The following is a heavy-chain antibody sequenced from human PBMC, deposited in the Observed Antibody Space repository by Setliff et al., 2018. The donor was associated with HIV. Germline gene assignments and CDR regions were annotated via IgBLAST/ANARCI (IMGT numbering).Heavy chain of an antibody. V-gene: IGHV5-51*01. D-gene: IGHD2-15*01. J-gene: IGHJ4*02. Sequence: SLKISCKTSGSHFATYWVGWVRQMPGKGLEWLGILYFGDSDPKYNPSFEGQVTISADKSIKTAFLQWRSLKTSDTAIYYCARGRGGYFGVGRYYNLPYFDSWGQGTLVTVSS. CDR3: ARGRGGYFGVGRYYNLPYFDS. CDR1: GSHFATYW. CDR2: LYFGDSDP.